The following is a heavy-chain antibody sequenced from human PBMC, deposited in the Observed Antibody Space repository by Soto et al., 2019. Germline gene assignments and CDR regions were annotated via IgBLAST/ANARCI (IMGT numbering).Heavy chain of an antibody. CDR3: AKDIRGTNS. D-gene: IGHD2-8*01. Sequence: DVQLVESGGGLVQPGRSLRLSCAASGFTFDDYAMHWVRQAPGKGLEWVSGVSWNSGSICYADCVKGRFTISRDNAKNSLYLQMNSLRAEDTALYYCAKDIRGTNSWGQGTLVTVSS. J-gene: IGHJ5*02. V-gene: IGHV3-9*01. CDR1: GFTFDDYA. CDR2: VSWNSGSI.